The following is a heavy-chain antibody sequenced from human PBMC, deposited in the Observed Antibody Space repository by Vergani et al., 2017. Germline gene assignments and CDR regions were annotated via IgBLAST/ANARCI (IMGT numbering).Heavy chain of an antibody. D-gene: IGHD3-3*01. Sequence: QVQLLESGPGLLKPSQTLSLTCIVAGDSISSGKYYWNWIRQPAGKGLEWMGRIYISGGTNYNPSIKSRITMSLDTSKNQFSLSLSSVPAADTAVYYCARETFLHAFDDWGQGTVVTVSS. CDR3: ARETFLHAFDD. J-gene: IGHJ3*01. CDR2: IYISGGT. V-gene: IGHV4-61*02. CDR1: GDSISSGKYY.